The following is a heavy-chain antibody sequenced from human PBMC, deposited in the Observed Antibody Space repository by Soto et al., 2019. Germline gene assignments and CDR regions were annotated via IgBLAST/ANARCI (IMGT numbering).Heavy chain of an antibody. J-gene: IGHJ4*02. V-gene: IGHV3-23*01. CDR1: GFTFSSYA. CDR3: AKGPQWLLRGSLDY. CDR2: ISGSGGST. D-gene: IGHD3-22*01. Sequence: EVQLLESGGGLVQPGGSLRLSCAASGFTFSSYAMSWVRQAPGKGLEWVSAISGSGGSTYYADSVKGRFTIPRDNSKNTLYLQMNSLRAEDTAVYYCAKGPQWLLRGSLDYWGQGTLVTVSS.